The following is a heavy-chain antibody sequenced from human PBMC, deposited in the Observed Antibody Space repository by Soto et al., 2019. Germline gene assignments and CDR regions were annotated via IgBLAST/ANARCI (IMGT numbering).Heavy chain of an antibody. CDR2: ISPDDSET. D-gene: IGHD3-10*01. Sequence: PGESLKISCKASGYRFSSYWIGWVRQKPGKGLEWMGIISPDDSETKYSPSFQGQVIISVDRSINTVSLHWSSLKASDSAMYYCARAPPGGSQGAPPDIWGQGTLVTVSS. V-gene: IGHV5-51*01. CDR3: ARAPPGGSQGAPPDI. CDR1: GYRFSSYW. J-gene: IGHJ4*02.